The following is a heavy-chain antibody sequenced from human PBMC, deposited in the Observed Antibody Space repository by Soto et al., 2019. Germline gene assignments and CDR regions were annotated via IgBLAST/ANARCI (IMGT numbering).Heavy chain of an antibody. J-gene: IGHJ4*02. CDR2: IYYSGST. V-gene: IGHV4-31*03. CDR3: ARSDTAMAHPLDY. Sequence: QVQLQESGPGLVKPSQTLSLTCTVSGGSISSGGYYWSWIRQHPGKGLEWIGYIYYSGSTYYNPSLTSRVTISVDTSKNQFSLKLSSVTAADTAVYYCARSDTAMAHPLDYWGQGTLVTVSS. CDR1: GGSISSGGYY. D-gene: IGHD5-18*01.